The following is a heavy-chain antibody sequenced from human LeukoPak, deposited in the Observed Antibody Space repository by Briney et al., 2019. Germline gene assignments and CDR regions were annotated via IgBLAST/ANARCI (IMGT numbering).Heavy chain of an antibody. Sequence: SETLPLTCSVSGGSISSSIYYWGWIRQPPGKGLEWIGSIYDSGSTYYNPSLKSRVTIYVDTSKNQFSLKLSSVTAADTAVYYCAGSDSSGYYPDYWGQGTLVTVSS. CDR1: GGSISSSIYY. J-gene: IGHJ4*02. CDR2: IYDSGST. V-gene: IGHV4-39*01. CDR3: AGSDSSGYYPDY. D-gene: IGHD3-22*01.